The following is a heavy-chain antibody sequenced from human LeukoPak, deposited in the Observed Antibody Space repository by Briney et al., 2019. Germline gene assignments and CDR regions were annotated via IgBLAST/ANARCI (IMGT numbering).Heavy chain of an antibody. CDR2: ISSTGSTI. Sequence: PGGSLRLSCAASGFTFSDYYMNWIRQAPGKGLEWVSYISSTGSTIYYADSGKGRFTISRDNTKNSLYLQMNSLRADDTAVYYCATTAPYNWNHEDYWGQGTLVTVSS. D-gene: IGHD1-14*01. V-gene: IGHV3-11*01. J-gene: IGHJ4*02. CDR1: GFTFSDYY. CDR3: ATTAPYNWNHEDY.